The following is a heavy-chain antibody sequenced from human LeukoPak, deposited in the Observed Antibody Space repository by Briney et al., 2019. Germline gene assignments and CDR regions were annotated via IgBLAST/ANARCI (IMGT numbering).Heavy chain of an antibody. CDR1: GGTFSSYA. D-gene: IGHD5/OR15-5a*01. J-gene: IGHJ4*02. CDR3: VTLYDPLAS. CDR2: IIHIFGTE. Sequence: SVKVSCKASGGTFSSYAIRWVRQAPGQGLEWMGGIIHIFGTENYAQKFQGRVTITADKSTHTAYLEMSSLRSEDTAVYFCVTLYDPLASGGKGTLVTVSS. V-gene: IGHV1-69*06.